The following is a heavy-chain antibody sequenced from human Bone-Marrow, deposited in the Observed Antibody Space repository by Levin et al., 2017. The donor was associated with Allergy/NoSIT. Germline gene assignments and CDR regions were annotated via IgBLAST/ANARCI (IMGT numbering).Heavy chain of an antibody. J-gene: IGHJ4*02. CDR2: ITNSGYST. D-gene: IGHD3-22*01. V-gene: IGHV3-48*02. CDR3: ARDPARGYYDSSGYSGDH. Sequence: GESLKISCVASGFTFRHYTMNWVRQAPGKGLEWVSCITNSGYSTSYADSVKRRFNISRDNANNSLYLKLNRLRDEDTAMYYCARDPARGYYDSSGYSGDHWGEGALVTVSS. CDR1: GFTFRHYT.